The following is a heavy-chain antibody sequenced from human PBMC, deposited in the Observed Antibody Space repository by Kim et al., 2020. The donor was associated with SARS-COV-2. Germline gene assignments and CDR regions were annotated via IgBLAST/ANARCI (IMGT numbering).Heavy chain of an antibody. J-gene: IGHJ3*02. CDR3: ARGPRPYSSSWYQAPGAFDI. CDR1: GGSFSGYY. CDR2: INHSGST. D-gene: IGHD6-13*01. Sequence: SETLSLTCAVYGGSFSGYYWSWIRQPPGKGLEWIGEINHSGSTNYNPSLKSRVTISVDTSKNQFSLKLSSVTAADTAVYYCARGPRPYSSSWYQAPGAFDIWGQGTMVTVSS. V-gene: IGHV4-34*01.